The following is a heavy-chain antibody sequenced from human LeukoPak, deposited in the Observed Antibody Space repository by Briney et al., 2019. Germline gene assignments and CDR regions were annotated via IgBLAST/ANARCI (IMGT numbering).Heavy chain of an antibody. CDR3: ARPLRSNDGMDV. CDR1: GYTFTSYY. D-gene: IGHD2-8*01. V-gene: IGHV1-46*01. Sequence: GASVKVSCKASGYTFTSYYMHWVRQAPGQGLEWTGIINPSGGSTSYAQKFQGRVTMTRDTSTSTVYMELSSLRSEDTAVYYCARPLRSNDGMDVWGQGTTVTVSS. J-gene: IGHJ6*02. CDR2: INPSGGST.